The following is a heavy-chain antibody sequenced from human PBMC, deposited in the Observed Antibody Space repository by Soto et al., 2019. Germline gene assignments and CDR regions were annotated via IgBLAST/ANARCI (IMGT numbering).Heavy chain of an antibody. CDR2: INPSGRTI. CDR3: ATYSGWHSYNWFDP. CDR1: GSTFSSVE. Sequence: GGRLMVSCGLAGSTFSSVERNWISQAPGKGPEGIAVINPSGRTISYADSVKGRFTISRDNDENSVYLKMSSRRGEETAMYYCATYSGWHSYNWFDPWGQGT. J-gene: IGHJ5*02. D-gene: IGHD6-19*01. V-gene: IGHV3-48*03.